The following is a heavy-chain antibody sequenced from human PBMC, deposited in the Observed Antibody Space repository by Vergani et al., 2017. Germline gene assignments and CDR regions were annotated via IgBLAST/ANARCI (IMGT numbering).Heavy chain of an antibody. Sequence: QVQLVQSGAEVKKPGSSVKVSCKASGGTFSSYTISWVRQAPGQGLEWMGRIIPILGIANYAQKFQGRVTITADKSTSTAYMELSSLRSEDTAVYYCARDLGYCSGDSCSYWGQGTLVTVSS. D-gene: IGHD2-15*01. CDR2: IIPILGIA. J-gene: IGHJ4*02. CDR1: GGTFSSYT. V-gene: IGHV1-69*08. CDR3: ARDLGYCSGDSCSY.